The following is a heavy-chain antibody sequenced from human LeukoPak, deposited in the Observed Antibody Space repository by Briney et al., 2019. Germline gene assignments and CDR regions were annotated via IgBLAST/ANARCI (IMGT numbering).Heavy chain of an antibody. CDR1: GFTFSSYA. Sequence: GGSLRLSCAASGFTFSSYAMSWVRQAPGKGLEWVSAISGSGGSTYYADSVKGRFTISRDNSKNTLYLQMNSLRAEDTAVYYWAKGARAVTTDYYYYMDVWGKGTTVTVSS. D-gene: IGHD4-11*01. V-gene: IGHV3-23*01. CDR2: ISGSGGST. CDR3: AKGARAVTTDYYYYMDV. J-gene: IGHJ6*03.